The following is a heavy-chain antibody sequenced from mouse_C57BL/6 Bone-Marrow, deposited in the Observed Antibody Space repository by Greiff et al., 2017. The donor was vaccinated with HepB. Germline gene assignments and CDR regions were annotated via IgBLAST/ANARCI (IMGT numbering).Heavy chain of an antibody. J-gene: IGHJ2*01. CDR2: ISYDGSN. V-gene: IGHV3-6*01. D-gene: IGHD2-3*01. Sequence: EVQLQESGPGLVKPSQSLSLTCSVTGYSITSGYYWNWIRQFPGNKLEWMGYISYDGSNNYNPSLKNRISITRDTSKNQFFLKLNSVTTEDTATYYCASGWLLPYYFDYWGQGTTLTVSS. CDR3: ASGWLLPYYFDY. CDR1: GYSITSGYY.